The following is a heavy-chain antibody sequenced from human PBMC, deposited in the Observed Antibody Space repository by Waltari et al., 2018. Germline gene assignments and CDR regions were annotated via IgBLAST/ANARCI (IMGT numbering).Heavy chain of an antibody. CDR2: AGVDGTTM. D-gene: IGHD2-2*02. CDR1: GFSLSGYS. V-gene: IGHV3-48*03. J-gene: IGHJ3*02. CDR3: ARTWRENTFDI. Sequence: EVQLVESGGGLVQPGGSLSLSCAASGFSLSGYSMSWVRQTAGKGLEWLAFAGVDGTTMYYADSVKGRFTISRDIRENSVYLQTNSLRVEDTGLFYCARTWRENTFDIWGQGTMVTVSS.